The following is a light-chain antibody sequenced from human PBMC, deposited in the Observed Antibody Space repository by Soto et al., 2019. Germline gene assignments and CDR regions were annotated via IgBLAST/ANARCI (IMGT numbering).Light chain of an antibody. CDR3: AAWDDSLSAVV. Sequence: QSVLTQPPSASGTPGQRVTISCSGSSSNIGSNYVYWYQQLPGSAPKLLIYRNDQRPSGRPDRFSGSKSGTAASLAISGLRSEDEADYYCAAWDDSLSAVVFGGGTKVTVL. J-gene: IGLJ2*01. CDR2: RND. V-gene: IGLV1-47*01. CDR1: SSNIGSNY.